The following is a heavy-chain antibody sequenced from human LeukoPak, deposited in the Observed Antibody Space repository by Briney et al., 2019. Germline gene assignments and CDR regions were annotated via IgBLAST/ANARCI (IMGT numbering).Heavy chain of an antibody. D-gene: IGHD2-8*01. Sequence: ETLSLTCTVSGGSISSSSYYWGWIRQPPGTRLEWVSYISSSSSTIYYADSVKGRFTISRDNAKNSLYLQMNSLGAEDTAVYYCAREKGYCTNGVCYPIQPIDYWGQGTLVTVSS. V-gene: IGHV3-48*01. CDR1: GGSISSSS. J-gene: IGHJ4*02. CDR2: ISSSSSTI. CDR3: AREKGYCTNGVCYPIQPIDY.